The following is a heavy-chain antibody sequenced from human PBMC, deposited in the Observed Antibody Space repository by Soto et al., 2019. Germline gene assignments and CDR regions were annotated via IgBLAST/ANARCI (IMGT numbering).Heavy chain of an antibody. CDR3: ARSLTGYYYDSSGYAQPLDY. CDR2: IIPIFGTA. D-gene: IGHD3-22*01. CDR1: GGTFSSYA. J-gene: IGHJ4*02. Sequence: SVKVSCKASGGTFSSYAISWVRQAPGQGLEWMGGIIPIFGTANYAQKFQGRVTITADESTSTAYMELSSLRSEDTAVYYCARSLTGYYYDSSGYAQPLDYWGQGTLVTVSS. V-gene: IGHV1-69*13.